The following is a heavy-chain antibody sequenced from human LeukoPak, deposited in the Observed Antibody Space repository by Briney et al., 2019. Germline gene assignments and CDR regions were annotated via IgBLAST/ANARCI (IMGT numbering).Heavy chain of an antibody. CDR1: GFTFSSYT. Sequence: PGGSPRLSCAASGFTFSSYTMNWVRQAPGKGLEWVSSITSDSSIHYADSVKGRFTISRDNAKNSLYLQMNSLRADDTAVYYCARVPEYMDLLILYSTTPDYWGQGTLVTVSS. J-gene: IGHJ4*02. D-gene: IGHD3-9*01. V-gene: IGHV3-21*01. CDR3: ARVPEYMDLLILYSTTPDY. CDR2: ITSDSSI.